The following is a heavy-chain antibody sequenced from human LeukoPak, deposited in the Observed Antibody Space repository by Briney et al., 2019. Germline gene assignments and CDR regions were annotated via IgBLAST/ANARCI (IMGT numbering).Heavy chain of an antibody. V-gene: IGHV1-69*05. D-gene: IGHD2-2*01. CDR2: IIPIFGTA. CDR1: GGTFSSYA. Sequence: ASVKVSCKASGGTFSSYAISWVRQAPGQGLEWMGGIIPIFGTANYAQKFQGRVTITTDESTSTAYMELSSLRSENTAVYYCARSWVIDCSSTSCRWFDPWGQGTLVTVSS. J-gene: IGHJ5*02. CDR3: ARSWVIDCSSTSCRWFDP.